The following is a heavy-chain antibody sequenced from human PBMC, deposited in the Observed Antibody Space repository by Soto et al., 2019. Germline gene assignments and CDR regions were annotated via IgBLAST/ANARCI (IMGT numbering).Heavy chain of an antibody. CDR3: ATMPTYYHYGMDV. Sequence: GESLKISCEGSGDTFATYWITWVRQMPGKGLEYMGRMNPSDSYTTYSPSLQGHVTISADKSSSTAYLQWSSLEASDTAVYYCATMPTYYHYGMDVWGQGTTVTVSS. CDR1: GDTFATYW. D-gene: IGHD3-10*01. CDR2: MNPSDSYT. J-gene: IGHJ6*02. V-gene: IGHV5-10-1*01.